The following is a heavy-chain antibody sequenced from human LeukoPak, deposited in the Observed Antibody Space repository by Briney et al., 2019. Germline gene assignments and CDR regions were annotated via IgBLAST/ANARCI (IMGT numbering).Heavy chain of an antibody. D-gene: IGHD2-2*01. CDR2: LSHSGSS. V-gene: IGHV4-59*01. Sequence: SETLSLTCAVYGGSFSGYYRSWIRQPPGRGLEWIGYLSHSGSSDSNPSLKSRVTMLVDTSKNQFSLKLTSVTAADTAVYYCARARYANAWYAFDIWGQGTMVTVSS. CDR1: GGSFSGYY. J-gene: IGHJ3*02. CDR3: ARARYANAWYAFDI.